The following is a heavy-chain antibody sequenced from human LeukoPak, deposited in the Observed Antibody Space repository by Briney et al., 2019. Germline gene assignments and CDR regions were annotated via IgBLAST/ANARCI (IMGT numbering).Heavy chain of an antibody. D-gene: IGHD3-10*01. Sequence: ASVKVSCKASGYTFTSYDINWARQATGQGLEWMGWMNPNSGNTGYAQKFQGRVTMTRNTSISTAYMELSSLRSEDTAVYYCARGAYYYGSGSRYYYGMDVWGQGTTVTVSS. V-gene: IGHV1-8*01. CDR1: GYTFTSYD. CDR2: MNPNSGNT. J-gene: IGHJ6*02. CDR3: ARGAYYYGSGSRYYYGMDV.